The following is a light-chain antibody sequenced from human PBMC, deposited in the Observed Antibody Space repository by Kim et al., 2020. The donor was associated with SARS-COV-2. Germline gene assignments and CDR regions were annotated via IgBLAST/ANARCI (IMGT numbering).Light chain of an antibody. CDR1: QSITTY. CDR3: QQSYRAPWT. CDR2: AAS. J-gene: IGKJ1*01. Sequence: DIQMTQSPSSLSASVGDRVTITCRASQSITTYLNWYQQKPGKAPKVLIYAASSLESGVPPRFSGSGSGTDFTLTISSLHPEDFATYYCQQSYRAPWTFGQGTKVDIK. V-gene: IGKV1-39*01.